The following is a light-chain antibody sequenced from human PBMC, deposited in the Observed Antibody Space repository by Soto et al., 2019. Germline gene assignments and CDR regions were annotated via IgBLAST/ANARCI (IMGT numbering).Light chain of an antibody. CDR3: QHCDYLPI. V-gene: IGKV1-33*01. CDR2: DAS. J-gene: IGKJ3*01. Sequence: DIQMTQSPSSLSASVGDRVPITCKARHDITSFLNWYQHKPGRAPKLLIYDASILEAGVPTRFSGSGSGTHLTFNISSLQPEDVATYYCQHCDYLPIFGPGTTVDFK. CDR1: HDITSF.